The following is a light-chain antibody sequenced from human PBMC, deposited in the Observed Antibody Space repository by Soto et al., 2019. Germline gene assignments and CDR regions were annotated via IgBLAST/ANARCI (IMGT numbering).Light chain of an antibody. V-gene: IGKV1-12*01. J-gene: IGKJ1*01. CDR3: QQGSSFPT. CDR1: QGIGTW. Sequence: DIQMTQSPSSVSASVGDRVTITCRATQGIGTWLAWYQQKPGKAPELLIYNALTLQSGVPSRFSGSGSGTEFTLSIRSLQPEDSAIYYCQQGSSFPTFGQGTKVDIK. CDR2: NAL.